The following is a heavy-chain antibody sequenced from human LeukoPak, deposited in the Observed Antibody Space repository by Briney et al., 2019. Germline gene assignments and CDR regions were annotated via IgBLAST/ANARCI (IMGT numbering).Heavy chain of an antibody. D-gene: IGHD2/OR15-2a*01. Sequence: GGSLRPSCAASGFTFSSYAMHWVRQAPGKGLEYVSAISSNGGSTYYANSVKGRFTISRDNSKNTLYLQMGSLRAEDMAVYYCARSSIAFFFDYWGQGTLVTVSS. CDR1: GFTFSSYA. J-gene: IGHJ4*02. CDR3: ARSSIAFFFDY. CDR2: ISSNGGST. V-gene: IGHV3-64*01.